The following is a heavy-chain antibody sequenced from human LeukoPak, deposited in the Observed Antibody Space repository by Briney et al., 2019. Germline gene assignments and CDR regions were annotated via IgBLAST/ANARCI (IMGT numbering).Heavy chain of an antibody. D-gene: IGHD3-10*01. Sequence: GGSLRLSCAAPGFTFSRYDMHWVRQAAGKGLEWVSAITIAGDTYYPGSVKGRFTISRENAKNSLYLQMNSLRAGDTAVYYCARDLRFGELSHWGQGTLITVSS. CDR3: ARDLRFGELSH. CDR2: ITIAGDT. CDR1: GFTFSRYD. V-gene: IGHV3-13*01. J-gene: IGHJ4*02.